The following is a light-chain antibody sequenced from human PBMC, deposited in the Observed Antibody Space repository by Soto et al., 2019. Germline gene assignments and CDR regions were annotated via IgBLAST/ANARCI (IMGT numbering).Light chain of an antibody. Sequence: SYELTQPPSVSVAPGQTARITCGGDNIGDKNVHWYQQKPGQVPVLVVYDDSVRPSGIPERLSGSNSGNTATLTIGSVEAGDEADYYCQVWDTSSDRSYVFGTGTKVTVL. CDR3: QVWDTSSDRSYV. J-gene: IGLJ1*01. V-gene: IGLV3-21*02. CDR1: NIGDKN. CDR2: DDS.